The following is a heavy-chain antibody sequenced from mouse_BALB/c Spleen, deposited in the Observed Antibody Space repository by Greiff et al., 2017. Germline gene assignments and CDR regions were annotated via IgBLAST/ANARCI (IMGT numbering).Heavy chain of an antibody. D-gene: IGHD2-1*01. Sequence: EVQGVESGGGLVKPGGSLKLSCAASGFAFSSYDMSWVRQTPEKRLEWVAYISSGGGSTYYPDTVKGRFTISRDNAKNTLYLQMSSLKSEDTAMNYCARRYGKGYAMDYWGQGTSGTVSS. V-gene: IGHV5-12-1*01. CDR1: GFAFSSYD. CDR3: ARRYGKGYAMDY. J-gene: IGHJ4*01. CDR2: ISSGGGST.